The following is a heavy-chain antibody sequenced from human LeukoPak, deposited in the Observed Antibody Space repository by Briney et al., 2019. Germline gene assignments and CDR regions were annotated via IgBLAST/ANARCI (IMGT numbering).Heavy chain of an antibody. J-gene: IGHJ3*02. V-gene: IGHV3-11*01. CDR3: AKDTVAGTGDEGYGAFDI. D-gene: IGHD6-19*01. CDR1: GFTFSDYY. CDR2: ISSSGSTI. Sequence: GGSLRLSCAASGFTFSDYYMSWIRQAPGKGLEWVSYISSSGSTIYYADSVKGRFTISRDNAKNSLYLQMNSLRAEDMALYYCAKDTVAGTGDEGYGAFDIWGQGTMVTVSS.